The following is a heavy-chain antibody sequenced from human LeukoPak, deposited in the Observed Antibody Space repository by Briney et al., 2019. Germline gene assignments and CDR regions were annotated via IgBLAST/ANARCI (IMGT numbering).Heavy chain of an antibody. CDR2: IIPILGIA. J-gene: IGHJ4*02. CDR3: ARQRDGYNLDY. Sequence: GASVKVSCKASGGTFSSYAISWVRQAPGQGLEWMGRIIPILGIANYAQKFQGRVTITADKSTSTAYMELSSLRSEDTAVYYCARQRDGYNLDYWGQGTLVTVSS. CDR1: GGTFSSYA. V-gene: IGHV1-69*04. D-gene: IGHD5-24*01.